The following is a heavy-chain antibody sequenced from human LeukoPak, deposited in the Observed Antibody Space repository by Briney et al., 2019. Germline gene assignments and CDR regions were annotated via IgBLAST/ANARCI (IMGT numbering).Heavy chain of an antibody. J-gene: IGHJ4*02. CDR3: ARGVRYYGSGSYYPLD. Sequence: SETLSLTCTVSGGSISSGDYSWSWIRQPPGKGLEWIGYIYHSGSTYYNPSLKSRVTISVDRSKNQFSLKLSSVTAADTAVYYCARGVRYYGSGSYYPLDWGQGTLVTVSS. D-gene: IGHD3-10*01. V-gene: IGHV4-30-2*01. CDR1: GGSISSGDYS. CDR2: IYHSGST.